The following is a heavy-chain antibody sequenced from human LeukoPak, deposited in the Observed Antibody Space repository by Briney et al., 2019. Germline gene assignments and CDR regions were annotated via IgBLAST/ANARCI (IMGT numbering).Heavy chain of an antibody. V-gene: IGHV4-59*01. Sequence: PSETLCLTCTVSGSSISRYYWSWLRQPPGKGLEWIGYIYHSGSTNYSPSLKSRVTMSLDTSRTQFSLNLSSVTAADTAVYYCARDRPYYFGSGTYYDGFDSWGQGTLVTVSS. CDR2: IYHSGST. J-gene: IGHJ4*02. D-gene: IGHD3-10*01. CDR1: GSSISRYY. CDR3: ARDRPYYFGSGTYYDGFDS.